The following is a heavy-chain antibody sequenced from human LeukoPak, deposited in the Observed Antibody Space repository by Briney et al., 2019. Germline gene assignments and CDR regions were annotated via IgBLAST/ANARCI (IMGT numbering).Heavy chain of an antibody. CDR2: IKQDGSEK. CDR1: GFTFSSYW. V-gene: IGHV3-7*01. D-gene: IGHD2-15*01. Sequence: GGSLRLSCAASGFTFSSYWMSWVRQAPGKGLEWVANIKQDGSEKYYVDSVKGRFTISRDNAKNSLYLQMNSLRAEDTAVYYCARDNSYCSGGSCYDYFDYWGQGTLVTVSS. CDR3: ARDNSYCSGGSCYDYFDY. J-gene: IGHJ4*02.